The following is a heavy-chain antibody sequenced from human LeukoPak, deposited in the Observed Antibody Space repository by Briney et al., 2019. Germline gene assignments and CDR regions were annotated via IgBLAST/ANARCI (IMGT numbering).Heavy chain of an antibody. CDR3: TRGRVGGIDY. V-gene: IGHV3-74*01. J-gene: IGHJ4*02. Sequence: GGSLRLSRAASGFAFSNFWMHWVRQAPGKGLEWVSFINSDGSRASYADSVKGRFTISRGSHSTVYLQMNTLRVEDTAVYYCTRGRVGGIDYWGQGTLVTVSS. CDR1: GFAFSNFW. D-gene: IGHD1-26*01. CDR2: INSDGSRA.